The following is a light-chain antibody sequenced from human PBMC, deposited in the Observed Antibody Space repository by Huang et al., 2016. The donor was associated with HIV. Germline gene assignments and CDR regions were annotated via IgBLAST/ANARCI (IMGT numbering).Light chain of an antibody. CDR1: QSLSSY. V-gene: IGKV3-11*01. CDR3: QQRGNWPIT. J-gene: IGKJ5*01. Sequence: EIVLTQSPATLSLSPGERATLSCRASQSLSSYLAWYQQKPGQAPKLLIYDASNRATGVPARFSGSGSGTDFTLTISSLEPEDLAVYYCQQRGNWPITFGQGTRLEIK. CDR2: DAS.